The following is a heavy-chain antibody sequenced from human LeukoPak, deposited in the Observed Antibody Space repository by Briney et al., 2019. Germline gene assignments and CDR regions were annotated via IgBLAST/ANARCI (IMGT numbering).Heavy chain of an antibody. J-gene: IGHJ4*02. Sequence: ASVKVSCKASGYTFTSYDINWVRQATGQGLEWMGWMNPNSGNTGYAQKFQGRVTMTRNTSISTAYMELSSLRSEDTAVYYCARGVVIRGKLDYWGQGTLVTVSS. V-gene: IGHV1-8*01. CDR2: MNPNSGNT. CDR1: GYTFTSYD. CDR3: ARGVVIRGKLDY. D-gene: IGHD3-22*01.